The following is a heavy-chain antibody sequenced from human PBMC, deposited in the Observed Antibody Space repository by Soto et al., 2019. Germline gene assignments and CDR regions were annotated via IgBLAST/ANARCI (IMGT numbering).Heavy chain of an antibody. V-gene: IGHV1-69*13. CDR3: ARVAVTARPYGWFDP. J-gene: IGHJ5*02. CDR1: GGTFSSYA. Sequence: SVKVSCKASGGTFSSYAISWVRQAPGQGLEWMGGIIPIFGTANYAQKFQGRVTITADESTSTAYMGLSSLRSEDTAVYYCARVAVTARPYGWFDPWGQGTLVTVSS. CDR2: IIPIFGTA. D-gene: IGHD4-17*01.